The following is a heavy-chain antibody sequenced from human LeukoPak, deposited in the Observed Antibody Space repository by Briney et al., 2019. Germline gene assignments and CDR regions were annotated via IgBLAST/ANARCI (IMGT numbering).Heavy chain of an antibody. V-gene: IGHV4-34*01. D-gene: IGHD3-10*01. CDR3: ARDSGTTGEVKFDP. J-gene: IGHJ5*02. Sequence: SETLSLTCAVYGGSFSGYYWSWIRQPPGKGLEWIGEINHSGSTNYNPSLKSRVILSLDTSNNHFSLKLISVTAADTAVYYCARDSGTTGEVKFDPWGQGMLVTVSS. CDR2: INHSGST. CDR1: GGSFSGYY.